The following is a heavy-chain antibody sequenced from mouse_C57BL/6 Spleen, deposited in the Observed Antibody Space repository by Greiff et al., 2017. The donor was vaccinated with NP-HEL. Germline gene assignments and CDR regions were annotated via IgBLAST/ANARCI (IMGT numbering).Heavy chain of an antibody. J-gene: IGHJ4*01. CDR3: TRRLNYAMDY. Sequence: VQLQQSGAELVRPGASVTLSCKASGYTFTDYEMHWVKQTPVHGLEWIGAIDPETGGTAYNQKFKGKAILTADKSSSTADMELRSLTSEDSAVYYCTRRLNYAMDYWGQRTAVTVTA. CDR2: IDPETGGT. CDR1: GYTFTDYE. V-gene: IGHV1-15*01.